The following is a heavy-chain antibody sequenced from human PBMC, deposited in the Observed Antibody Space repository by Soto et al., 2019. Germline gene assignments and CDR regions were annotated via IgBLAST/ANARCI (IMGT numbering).Heavy chain of an antibody. D-gene: IGHD2-21*02. CDR3: VYYCAKSNYGGDDYFQSGLDV. V-gene: IGHV1-2*02. J-gene: IGHJ6*02. Sequence: ASVKVSCKASGYRLTGYGLHWVRQAPGQGLQWMGWINPKSGATDYAQKFQGRVTMTREMSTNTAYLELSGLRSDDTADDTAVYYCAKSNYGGDDYFQSGLDVWGQGTPVTVSS. CDR2: INPKSGAT. CDR1: GYRLTGYG.